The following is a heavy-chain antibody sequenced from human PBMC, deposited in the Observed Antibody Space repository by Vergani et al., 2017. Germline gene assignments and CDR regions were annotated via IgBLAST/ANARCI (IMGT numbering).Heavy chain of an antibody. D-gene: IGHD3-3*01. J-gene: IGHJ5*02. V-gene: IGHV4-39*07. CDR3: ASGYDVWSGINWFDP. CDR1: GGSISSSSYY. CDR2: IYYSGST. Sequence: QLQLQESGPGLVKPSETLSLTCTVSGGSISSSSYYWGWIRQPPGKGLEWIGSIYYSGSTYYNPSLKSRVTISVDTSKNQFSLKLSAVTAADTAVYYCASGYDVWSGINWFDPWGQGTLVTVSS.